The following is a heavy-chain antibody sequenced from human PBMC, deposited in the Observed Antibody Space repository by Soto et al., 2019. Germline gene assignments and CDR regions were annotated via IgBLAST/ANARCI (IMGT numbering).Heavy chain of an antibody. CDR1: GDTFTSYY. D-gene: IGHD3-3*01. V-gene: IGHV1-46*01. Sequence: QVQLVQSGAEVKRPGASVKVSCKAPGDTFTSYYLNWVRQAPGQGLEWMGVINPHGGSTKYAQKFRGRITMTRDTSRSTVYMELSSLRSDDTAIYYCARSSGGNFGIIIEGSNWFDPWGQGTLVTVSS. CDR2: INPHGGST. CDR3: ARSSGGNFGIIIEGSNWFDP. J-gene: IGHJ5*02.